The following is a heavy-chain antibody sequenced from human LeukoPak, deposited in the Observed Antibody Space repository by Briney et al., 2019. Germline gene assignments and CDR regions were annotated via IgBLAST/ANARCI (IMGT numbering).Heavy chain of an antibody. CDR1: GGTFSSYA. CDR2: IIPILGIA. Sequence: ASVKVSCKASGGTFSSYAISWVRQAPGQGLEWMGRIIPILGIANYAQKFQGRVTITADKSTSTAYMELSSLRSEDTAVYYCARGVLYYYDSSGYRFDYWGRGTLVTVSS. J-gene: IGHJ4*02. CDR3: ARGVLYYYDSSGYRFDY. V-gene: IGHV1-69*04. D-gene: IGHD3-22*01.